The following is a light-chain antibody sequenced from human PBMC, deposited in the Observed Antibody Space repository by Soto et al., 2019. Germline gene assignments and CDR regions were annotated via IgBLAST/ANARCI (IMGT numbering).Light chain of an antibody. V-gene: IGLV1-40*01. CDR1: SSNFGAGYD. J-gene: IGLJ2*01. CDR3: QSYDSSLSGVV. CDR2: VTS. Sequence: QSAATHPPSLSAAPRQRVTISSTGSSSNFGAGYDVHWYQQLPGTAPKLLTFVTSNTPSGLPARFFGSKSVTSASLAMTRLQAEDEADYYCQSYDSSLSGVVFGGGTQLTVL.